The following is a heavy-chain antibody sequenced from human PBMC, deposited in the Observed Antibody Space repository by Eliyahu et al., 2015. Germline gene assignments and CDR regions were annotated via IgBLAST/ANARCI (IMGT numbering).Heavy chain of an antibody. CDR2: INAGNGNT. CDR3: ARAPWGSTSRYDY. Sequence: QVQLVQSGAEVKKPGASVKVSCXASGYTFXSYAMHWVRQAPGQRLEWMGWINAGNGNTKYSQKFQGRVTITRDTSASTAYMELSSLRSEDTAVYYCARAPWGSTSRYDYWGQGTLVTVSS. D-gene: IGHD2-2*01. V-gene: IGHV1-3*01. J-gene: IGHJ4*02. CDR1: GYTFXSYA.